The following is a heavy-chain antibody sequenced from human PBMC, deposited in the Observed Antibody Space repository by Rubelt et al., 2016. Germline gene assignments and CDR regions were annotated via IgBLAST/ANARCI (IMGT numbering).Heavy chain of an antibody. D-gene: IGHD1-26*01. Sequence: VQLVESGGGLVQPGGSLRLSCAASGFTFSSYGMHWVRQAPGKGLEWVAVISYDGSNKYYADSVKGRFTISRDNSKNTLYLQMNSLRAEDTAVYYCAKAGWELLLSYFDYWGQGTLVAVSS. J-gene: IGHJ4*02. V-gene: IGHV3-30*18. CDR1: GFTFSSYG. CDR2: ISYDGSNK. CDR3: AKAGWELLLSYFDY.